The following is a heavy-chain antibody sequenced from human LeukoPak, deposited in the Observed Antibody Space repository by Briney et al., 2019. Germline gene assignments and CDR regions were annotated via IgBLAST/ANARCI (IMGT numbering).Heavy chain of an antibody. J-gene: IGHJ4*02. V-gene: IGHV4-4*07. CDR1: GGSIDTYY. Sequence: SETLSLTCTVSGGSIDTYYWSWIRQPAGKGLEWVGRISSSGSTNYNPSLTSRVTMSVDTYNNQFSLKVTSATAADTAVYYCARYAVAGSNLYFDYWGQGTLVTVSS. CDR2: ISSSGST. D-gene: IGHD6-19*01. CDR3: ARYAVAGSNLYFDY.